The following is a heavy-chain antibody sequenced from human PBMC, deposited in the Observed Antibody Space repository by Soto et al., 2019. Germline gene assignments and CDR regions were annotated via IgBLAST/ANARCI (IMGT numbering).Heavy chain of an antibody. CDR2: IYYSGST. J-gene: IGHJ6*03. V-gene: IGHV4-39*01. CDR1: GGSISSSSYY. CDR3: ARHLDSSGWYEVDYYYYYYMDV. D-gene: IGHD6-19*01. Sequence: ETLSLTCTVSGGSISSSSYYWGWIRQPPGKGLEWIGSIYYSGSTYYNPSLKSRVTISVDTSKNQFSLKLSSVTAADTAVYYCARHLDSSGWYEVDYYYYYYMDVWGKGTTVTVSS.